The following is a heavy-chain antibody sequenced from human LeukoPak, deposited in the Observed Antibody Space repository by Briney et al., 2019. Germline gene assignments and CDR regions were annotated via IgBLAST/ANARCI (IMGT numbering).Heavy chain of an antibody. CDR1: EFAFSIFE. V-gene: IGHV3-48*03. Sequence: GGSLRLSCVASEFAFSIFELNWVRQAPGKSLQNISYISDVGDTQHYADSVKGRFTISRDNARNSLFLQMNSLTAEDTGVYYCARDRSKVTAYDDALDIWGQGTMVIVSS. CDR3: ARDRSKVTAYDDALDI. CDR2: ISDVGDTQ. D-gene: IGHD2-21*02. J-gene: IGHJ3*02.